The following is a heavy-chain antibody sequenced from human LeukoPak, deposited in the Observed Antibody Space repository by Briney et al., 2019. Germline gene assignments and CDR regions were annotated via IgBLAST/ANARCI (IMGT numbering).Heavy chain of an antibody. CDR1: GGSISSSSYY. CDR3: ARHFPGVAVAGYYFDY. CDR2: IYYSGST. D-gene: IGHD6-19*01. J-gene: IGHJ4*02. V-gene: IGHV4-39*01. Sequence: SETLSLTCTDSGGSISSSSYYWGWIRQPPGKGLEWIGSIYYSGSTYYNPSLKSRVTISVDTSKNQFSLKLSSVTAADTAVYYCARHFPGVAVAGYYFDYWGQGTLVTVSS.